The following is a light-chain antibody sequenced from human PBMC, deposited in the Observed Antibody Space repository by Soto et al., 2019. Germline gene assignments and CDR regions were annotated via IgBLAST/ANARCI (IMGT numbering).Light chain of an antibody. J-gene: IGLJ3*02. Sequence: QSVLTQPPSASGTPGQRVTISCSGSSSNIGRNTVNWYQQFPGTAPKLLIYGNNQRLSGVPDRFYGSKSGTSASLAISGLQSEDEADYYCAAWDDSLSGPVFGGGTKLTVL. CDR3: AAWDDSLSGPV. V-gene: IGLV1-44*01. CDR2: GNN. CDR1: SSNIGRNT.